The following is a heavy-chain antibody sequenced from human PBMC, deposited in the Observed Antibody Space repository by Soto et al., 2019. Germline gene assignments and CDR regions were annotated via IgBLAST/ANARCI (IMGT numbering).Heavy chain of an antibody. Sequence: ASVKVSCKASGYTFTSYYMHWVRQAPGQGLEWMGIINPSGGSTSYAQKFQGRVTMTRDTSTSIVYMELSILRFEVTAVYYCFGSGYDFDYWGQGTLVTVSS. V-gene: IGHV1-46*01. D-gene: IGHD5-12*01. CDR2: INPSGGST. CDR1: GYTFTSYY. J-gene: IGHJ4*02. CDR3: FGSGYDFDY.